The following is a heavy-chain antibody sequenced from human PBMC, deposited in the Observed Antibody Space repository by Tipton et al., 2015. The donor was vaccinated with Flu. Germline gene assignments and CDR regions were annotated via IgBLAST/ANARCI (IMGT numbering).Heavy chain of an antibody. Sequence: TLSLTCTVSGGSINSYYWTWIRQSAGKGLEWLGRIYTTGSTNYNPSLTSRVTMSLDTSENQLSLKLSSVTAADTAVYYCARDAEGRWYEAFDVWGQGTMVTVSS. J-gene: IGHJ3*01. CDR3: ARDAEGRWYEAFDV. D-gene: IGHD6-13*01. V-gene: IGHV4-4*07. CDR1: GGSINSYY. CDR2: IYTTGST.